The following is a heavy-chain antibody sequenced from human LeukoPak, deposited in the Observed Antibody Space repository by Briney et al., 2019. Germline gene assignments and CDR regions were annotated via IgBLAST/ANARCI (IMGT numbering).Heavy chain of an antibody. J-gene: IGHJ6*03. D-gene: IGHD4-17*01. CDR1: GYTFTSYD. Sequence: ASVKVSCKASGYTFTSYDINWVRQATGQGLEWMGWMNPNSGNTGYAQKFQGRVTITRNTPISTAYMELSSLRSEDTAVYYCARGDYDDYYYYYMDVWGKGTTVTVSS. V-gene: IGHV1-8*03. CDR2: MNPNSGNT. CDR3: ARGDYDDYYYYYMDV.